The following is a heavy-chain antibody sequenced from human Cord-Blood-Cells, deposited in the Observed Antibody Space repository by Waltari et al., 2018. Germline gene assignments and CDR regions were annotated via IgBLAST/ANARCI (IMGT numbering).Heavy chain of an antibody. Sequence: QVQLQESGPGLVKPSQTLYLTCTVSGGSISSGGYYRSWLRQHPGKGLGWIGYIYSSGGAYYNPALTGRVSIAVDTSKNQYSLKLRSVTAADTAMYYCARARGSDYGAFDIWGQGTMVTVSS. V-gene: IGHV4-31*03. J-gene: IGHJ3*02. CDR2: IYSSGGA. CDR1: GGSISSGGYY. D-gene: IGHD4-17*01. CDR3: ARARGSDYGAFDI.